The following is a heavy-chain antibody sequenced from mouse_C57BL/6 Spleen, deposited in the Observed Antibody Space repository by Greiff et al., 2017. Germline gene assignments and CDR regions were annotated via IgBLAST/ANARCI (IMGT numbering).Heavy chain of an antibody. V-gene: IGHV1-74*01. D-gene: IGHD2-4*01. CDR3: AIRDDYDDGDY. CDR2: FHPSDSDT. J-gene: IGHJ2*01. CDR1: GYTFTSYW. Sequence: QVQLQQPGAELVKPGASVKVSCKASGYTFTSYWMHWVKQRPGQGLEWIGRFHPSDSDTNYNQKFKGKATLTVDKSSSTAYMQLSSLTSEDSAVYYCAIRDDYDDGDYWGQGTTLTVSS.